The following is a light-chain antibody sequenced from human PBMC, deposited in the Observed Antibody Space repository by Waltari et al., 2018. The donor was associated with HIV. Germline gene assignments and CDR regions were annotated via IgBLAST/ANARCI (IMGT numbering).Light chain of an antibody. CDR1: RSNIGSNH. V-gene: IGLV1-47*01. J-gene: IGLJ3*02. Sequence: QSVLTQPPSASGTPGQRVTISCSGSRSNIGSNHVYWYQPIPGTAPKPLIYRNNQRPSGVPDRFSGSKSGTSASLAISGLRSEDEADYYCATWDDSLSGWVFGGGTKLTVL. CDR3: ATWDDSLSGWV. CDR2: RNN.